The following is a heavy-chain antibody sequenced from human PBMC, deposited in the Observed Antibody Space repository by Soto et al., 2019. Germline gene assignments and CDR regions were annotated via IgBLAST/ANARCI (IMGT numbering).Heavy chain of an antibody. CDR2: ISAYNGNT. CDR1: GYTFTNYD. CDR3: AADCSGGSCYSGGSFI. Sequence: ASVKVSCKASGYTFTNYDINWVRQAPGQGLEWMGWISAYNGNTNYAQKLQGRVTMTTDTSTSTAYMELRSLRSDDTAVYYCAADCSGGSCYSGGSFIWGQGTMVTVSS. V-gene: IGHV1-18*01. J-gene: IGHJ3*02. D-gene: IGHD2-15*01.